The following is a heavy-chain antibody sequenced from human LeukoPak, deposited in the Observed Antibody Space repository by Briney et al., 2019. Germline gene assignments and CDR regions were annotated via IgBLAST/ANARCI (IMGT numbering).Heavy chain of an antibody. CDR1: GFTFSSYA. Sequence: GGSLRLSCAASGFTFSSYAMHWVRQAPGKGLEWVAVISYDGSNKYYADSVKGRFTISRDNSKNTLYLQMNSLRAEDTAVYYCAKSVDSSGYYRYYYYGMDVWGQGTTVTVS. CDR2: ISYDGSNK. D-gene: IGHD3-22*01. CDR3: AKSVDSSGYYRYYYYGMDV. V-gene: IGHV3-30-3*02. J-gene: IGHJ6*02.